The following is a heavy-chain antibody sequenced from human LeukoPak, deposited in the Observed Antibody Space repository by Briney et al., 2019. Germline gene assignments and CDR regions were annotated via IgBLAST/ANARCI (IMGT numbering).Heavy chain of an antibody. V-gene: IGHV1-3*01. D-gene: IGHD3-10*01. CDR3: ARASLLWFGELSSWFDP. J-gene: IGHJ5*02. Sequence: ASVKVSCKASGYTFTSCAMHWVRQAPGQRLEWMGWINAGNGNTKYSQKFQGRVTITRDTSASTAYMELSSLRSEDTAVYYCARASLLWFGELSSWFDPWGQGTLVTVSS. CDR2: INAGNGNT. CDR1: GYTFTSCA.